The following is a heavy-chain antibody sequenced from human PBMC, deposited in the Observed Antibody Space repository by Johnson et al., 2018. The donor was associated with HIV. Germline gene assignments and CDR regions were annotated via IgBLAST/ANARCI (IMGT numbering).Heavy chain of an antibody. Sequence: VQLVESGGGLVQPGGSLRLSCAASGFTFSSYDMHWVRQATGNGLEWVSAIGTAGDTYYPGSVNGRFTNSRANAKHSLYLQMNSLKTEDTAVHYCTSTARITIFGVVITQPDAFDIWGQGTMVTVSS. D-gene: IGHD3-3*01. J-gene: IGHJ3*02. CDR1: GFTFSSYD. CDR3: TSTARITIFGVVITQPDAFDI. CDR2: IGTAGDT. V-gene: IGHV3-13*01.